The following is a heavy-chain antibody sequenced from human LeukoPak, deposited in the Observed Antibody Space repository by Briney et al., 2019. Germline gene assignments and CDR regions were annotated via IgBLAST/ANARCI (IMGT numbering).Heavy chain of an antibody. CDR3: ASGTRSGWYDYYYYYMDV. CDR2: ISTYNANT. Sequence: ASVKVSCKAPGYTFTSYGISWVRQAPGQGLEWMGWISTYNANTNYAQKLQGRVTMTRDTSTSTVYMELSSLRSEDTAVYYCASGTRSGWYDYYYYYMDVWGKGTTVTVSS. J-gene: IGHJ6*03. D-gene: IGHD6-19*01. CDR1: GYTFTSYG. V-gene: IGHV1-18*01.